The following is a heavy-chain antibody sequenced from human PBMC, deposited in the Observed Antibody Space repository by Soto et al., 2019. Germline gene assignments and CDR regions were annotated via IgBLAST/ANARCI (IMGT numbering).Heavy chain of an antibody. D-gene: IGHD3-10*01. CDR2: ISGSGGST. CDR3: ANLLLWFGERIDY. CDR1: GFTFSSYA. J-gene: IGHJ4*02. V-gene: IGHV3-23*01. Sequence: ESGGGLVQPGGSLRLSCAASGFTFSSYAMSWVRQAPGKGLEWVSAISGSGGSTYYADSVKGRFTISRDNSKNTLYLQMNSLRAEDTAVYYGANLLLWFGERIDYWGQGTLVTVSS.